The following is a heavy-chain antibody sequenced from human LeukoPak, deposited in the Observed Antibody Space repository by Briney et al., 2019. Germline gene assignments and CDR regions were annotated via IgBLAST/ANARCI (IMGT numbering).Heavy chain of an antibody. Sequence: SETLSLTCTVSGGSISSYYWSWIRQPPGKGLEWIGYICYSGSTNYNPSLKSRVTISIDTSKNQFSLKLSSVTAADTAVYYCARTPTRYSSGWYNWFDPWGQGTLVTVSS. CDR3: ARTPTRYSSGWYNWFDP. V-gene: IGHV4-59*01. CDR2: ICYSGST. J-gene: IGHJ5*02. CDR1: GGSISSYY. D-gene: IGHD6-19*01.